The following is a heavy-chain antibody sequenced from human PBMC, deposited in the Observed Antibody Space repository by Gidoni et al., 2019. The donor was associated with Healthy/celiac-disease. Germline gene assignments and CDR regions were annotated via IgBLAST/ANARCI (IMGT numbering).Heavy chain of an antibody. CDR2: INPNSGGT. Sequence: QAQLVQSGAEVKKPGASVTVSCKASGYTFTGYYMHWVRQAPGQGLEWMGRINPNSGGTNYAQKFQGRVTMTRDTSISTAYMELSRLRSDDTAVYYCARENVVVVVDWFDPWGQGTLVTVSS. CDR1: GYTFTGYY. J-gene: IGHJ5*02. D-gene: IGHD2-15*01. V-gene: IGHV1-2*06. CDR3: ARENVVVVVDWFDP.